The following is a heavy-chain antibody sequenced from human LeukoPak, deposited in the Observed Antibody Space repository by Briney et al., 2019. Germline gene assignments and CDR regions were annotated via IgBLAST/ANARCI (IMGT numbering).Heavy chain of an antibody. CDR3: ARESPDWFDS. J-gene: IGHJ5*01. CDR1: EFTFVRYA. V-gene: IGHV3-48*04. Sequence: GGSLRLSCAASEFTFVRYAMNWVRQAPGKGLEWVSYISSSSFKIGYADSVKGRFTISRDNAKNSLYLQMNSLRAEDTAVYYCARESPDWFDSWGQGTLVTVSS. CDR2: ISSSSFKI.